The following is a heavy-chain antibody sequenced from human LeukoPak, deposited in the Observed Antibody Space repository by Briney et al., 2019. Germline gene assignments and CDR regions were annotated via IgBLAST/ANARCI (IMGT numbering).Heavy chain of an antibody. V-gene: IGHV3-48*03. Sequence: PGGSLRLSCAASGFTFSSYEINWVRQAPGKGLEWGSYISSSGSTIYYADSVKGRFTISRDNAKNSLYLQMNSLRAENTAVYYCARERYYGSGSSPLGYWGQGTLVTVSS. D-gene: IGHD3-10*01. CDR1: GFTFSSYE. J-gene: IGHJ4*02. CDR3: ARERYYGSGSSPLGY. CDR2: ISSSGSTI.